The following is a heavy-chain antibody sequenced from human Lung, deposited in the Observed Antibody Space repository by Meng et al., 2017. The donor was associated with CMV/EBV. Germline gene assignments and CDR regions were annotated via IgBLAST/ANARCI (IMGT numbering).Heavy chain of an antibody. CDR3: ARDQPGGYCSDFCYYGMDV. V-gene: IGHV3-7*01. Sequence: SXAASGFTFSIYWMSWVRQAPGKGLEWVANIKEDGTENNYADSVKGRFTISRDNAKNSLYLQMNSLRAEDTAVYYCARDQPGGYCSDFCYYGMDVWXQGTTVTVSS. J-gene: IGHJ6*02. CDR2: IKEDGTEN. D-gene: IGHD2-2*03. CDR1: GFTFSIYW.